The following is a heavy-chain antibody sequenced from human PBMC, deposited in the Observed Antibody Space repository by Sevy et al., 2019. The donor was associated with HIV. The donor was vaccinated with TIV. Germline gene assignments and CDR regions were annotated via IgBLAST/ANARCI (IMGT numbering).Heavy chain of an antibody. CDR3: ASDRAGRDGYNYTDY. CDR1: GFTFSSYS. Sequence: GGSLRLSCAASGFTFSSYSMNWDRQAPGKGLEWVSSISSSSSYIYYADSVKGRFTISRDNAKNSLYLQMNSLRAEDTAVYYCASDRAGRDGYNYTDYWGQGTLVTVSS. V-gene: IGHV3-21*01. D-gene: IGHD5-12*01. CDR2: ISSSSSYI. J-gene: IGHJ4*02.